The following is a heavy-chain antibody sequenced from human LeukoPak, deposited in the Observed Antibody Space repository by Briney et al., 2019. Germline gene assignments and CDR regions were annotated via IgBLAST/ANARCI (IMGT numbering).Heavy chain of an antibody. D-gene: IGHD1-14*01. CDR3: AKVLYYRYFDY. CDR1: GNYW. J-gene: IGHJ4*02. V-gene: IGHV3-23*01. CDR2: IRGSGGST. Sequence: PGGSLRLSCAASGNYWMHWVRQAPGKGLEWVSAIRGSGGSTYYADSVKGRFTISRDNSKNTLYLQMNSLRAEDTAVYYCAKVLYYRYFDYWGQGTLVTVSS.